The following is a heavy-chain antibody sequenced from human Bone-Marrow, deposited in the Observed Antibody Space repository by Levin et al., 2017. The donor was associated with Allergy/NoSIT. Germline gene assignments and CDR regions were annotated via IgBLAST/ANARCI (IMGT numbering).Heavy chain of an antibody. Sequence: GESLKISCKASGYTFTGYYMHWVRQAPGQGLEWMGRINPNTGATDSAQKFQGRVTMTRDTSISAAYMELSSLRSDDTARYYCVRDRLYSGYDLYYLDLWGGGTLVTVSS. CDR3: VRDRLYSGYDLYYLDL. J-gene: IGHJ2*01. CDR2: INPNTGAT. D-gene: IGHD5-12*01. V-gene: IGHV1-2*06. CDR1: GYTFTGYY.